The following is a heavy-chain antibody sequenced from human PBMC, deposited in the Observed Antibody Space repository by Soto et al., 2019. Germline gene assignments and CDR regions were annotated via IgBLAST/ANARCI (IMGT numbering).Heavy chain of an antibody. CDR3: ATHLPYCGGDCYPDY. V-gene: IGHV1-24*01. Sequence: ASVKVSCKVSGYTLTELSMHWVRQAPGKGLEWMGGFDPEDGETIYAQKFQGRVTMTEDTSTDTAYMELSSLRSEDTAVYYCATHLPYCGGDCYPDYWGQGTLVTVSS. D-gene: IGHD2-21*02. CDR1: GYTLTELS. J-gene: IGHJ4*02. CDR2: FDPEDGET.